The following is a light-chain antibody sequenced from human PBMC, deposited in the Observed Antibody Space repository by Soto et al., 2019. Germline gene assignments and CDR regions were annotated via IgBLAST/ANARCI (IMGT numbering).Light chain of an antibody. J-gene: IGLJ1*01. Sequence: QSVLTQPPSVPGAPGQRVTISCTGSSSNIGAGYDVHWYQQLPGTAPKLLIYGNSNRPSGVPDRFSGSKSGTSASLAITGLQAEDEADYYCQSYDSSLSGYVCGTGTKLTVL. V-gene: IGLV1-40*01. CDR3: QSYDSSLSGYV. CDR1: SSNIGAGYD. CDR2: GNS.